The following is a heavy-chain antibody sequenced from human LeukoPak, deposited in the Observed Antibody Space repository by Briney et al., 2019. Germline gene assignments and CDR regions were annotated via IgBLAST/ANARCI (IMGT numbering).Heavy chain of an antibody. Sequence: GASVKVSCKASGYTFTGYYMHWVRLAPGQGLEWMGWINPNSGGTNYAQKFQGRVTMTRDTSISTAYMELSRLRSADTAVYYCARDRDEYYDFWSGYSPTTNWFYPWGPGTLVTVSS. D-gene: IGHD3-3*01. V-gene: IGHV1-2*02. CDR1: GYTFTGYY. J-gene: IGHJ5*02. CDR2: INPNSGGT. CDR3: ARDRDEYYDFWSGYSPTTNWFYP.